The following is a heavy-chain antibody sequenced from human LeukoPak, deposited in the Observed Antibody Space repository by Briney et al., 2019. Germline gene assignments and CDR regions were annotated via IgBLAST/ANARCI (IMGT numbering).Heavy chain of an antibody. Sequence: SETLSLTCTVSGYSISSGYYWGWIRQPPGKGLEWIGSIYHSGSTYYNPSLKSRVTISVDTSKNQFSLKLSSVTAADTAVYYCAKSDGYGLIDYWGQGTLVTVSS. CDR3: AKSDGYGLIDY. J-gene: IGHJ4*01. V-gene: IGHV4-38-2*02. D-gene: IGHD2-21*02. CDR2: IYHSGST. CDR1: GYSISSGYY.